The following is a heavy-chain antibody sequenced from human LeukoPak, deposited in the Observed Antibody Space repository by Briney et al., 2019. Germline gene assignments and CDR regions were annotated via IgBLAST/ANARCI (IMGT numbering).Heavy chain of an antibody. D-gene: IGHD2-8*01. CDR3: ARAGIVLMVYARFDY. CDR2: ISSSSSYI. Sequence: AGGSLRLSCAASGFTFSSYSMTWVRHAPGKGLEWVSSISSSSSYIYYADSVKGRFTISRDNAKNSLYLQMNSLRAEDTAVYYCARAGIVLMVYARFDYWGQGTLVTVSS. V-gene: IGHV3-21*01. J-gene: IGHJ4*02. CDR1: GFTFSSYS.